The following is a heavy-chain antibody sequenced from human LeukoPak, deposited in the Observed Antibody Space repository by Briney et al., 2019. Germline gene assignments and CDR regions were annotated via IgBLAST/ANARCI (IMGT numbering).Heavy chain of an antibody. Sequence: GGSLRLSCAASGFTFSDYYMSWIRQAPGKGLEWVSYISSSGSTIYYADSVKGRFTISRDNAKNSLYLQMNSLRAEDTAVYYCAGDLGLYYYGSGPPGFDPWGQGTLVTVSS. D-gene: IGHD3-10*01. V-gene: IGHV3-11*01. CDR2: ISSSGSTI. CDR3: AGDLGLYYYGSGPPGFDP. J-gene: IGHJ5*02. CDR1: GFTFSDYY.